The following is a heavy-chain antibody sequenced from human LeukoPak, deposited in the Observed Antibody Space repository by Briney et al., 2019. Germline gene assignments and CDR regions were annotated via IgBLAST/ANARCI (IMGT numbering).Heavy chain of an antibody. CDR2: AHGNGGNT. J-gene: IGHJ6*02. D-gene: IGHD2-15*01. V-gene: IGHV3-64D*06. Sequence: GGSLRLSCSASGFNFNNYAMYWVRQAPGKELELVSVAHGNGGNTHYADFVEGRFSIFRDYSKNTLYLQLSSLRVEDTAVYYCVRDNYGMDVWGQGTTVTVSS. CDR1: GFNFNNYA. CDR3: VRDNYGMDV.